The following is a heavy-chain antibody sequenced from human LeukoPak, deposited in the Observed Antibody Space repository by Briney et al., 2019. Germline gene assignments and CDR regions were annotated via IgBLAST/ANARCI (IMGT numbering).Heavy chain of an antibody. Sequence: GGSLRLSCAASGFTFSSYAMSSVRQAPGKGLEWVSGISGSGVSTYYADSVKGRFTISRDNSKNTLCLQMNSLRADDTAMYYCSKGPNEGETLHSSGWYMRLGESYYWGQGTLVTVSS. CDR1: GFTFSSYA. CDR2: ISGSGVST. D-gene: IGHD6-19*01. CDR3: SKGPNEGETLHSSGWYMRLGESYY. V-gene: IGHV3-23*01. J-gene: IGHJ4*02.